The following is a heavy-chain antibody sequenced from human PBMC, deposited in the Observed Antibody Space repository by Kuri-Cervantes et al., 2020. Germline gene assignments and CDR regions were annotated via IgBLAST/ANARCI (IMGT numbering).Heavy chain of an antibody. V-gene: IGHV4-39*01. Sequence: SETLSLTCTVSGGSIRSSSYYCSWIRQPPGKGLEWIGSVYYSGSTYYNPSLKRRVTISVDTSKNQFSLKLSSVTAADTAVYYCARTQGMSWKKAWGYWGQGTLVTDSS. J-gene: IGHJ4*02. D-gene: IGHD6-13*01. CDR1: GGSIRSSSYY. CDR3: ARTQGMSWKKAWGY. CDR2: VYYSGST.